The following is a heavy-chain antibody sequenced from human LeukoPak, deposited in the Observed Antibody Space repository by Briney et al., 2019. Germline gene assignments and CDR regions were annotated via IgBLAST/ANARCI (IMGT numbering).Heavy chain of an antibody. CDR2: INAGNGNT. D-gene: IGHD6-13*01. V-gene: IGHV1-3*03. CDR3: ARSAVGMRIDP. J-gene: IGHJ5*02. Sequence: ASVKVSCKASGYTFTANAIHWVRQAPGQRLEWMGWINAGNGNTKYSQEFRGRVTITRDTSVSTAYMELSSLRSEDMAVYYCARSAVGMRIDPWGQGTLVTVSS. CDR1: GYTFTANA.